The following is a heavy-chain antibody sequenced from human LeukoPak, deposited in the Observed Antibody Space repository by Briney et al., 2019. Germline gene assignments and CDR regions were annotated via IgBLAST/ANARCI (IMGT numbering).Heavy chain of an antibody. CDR1: GYTFTANY. D-gene: IGHD2-2*02. CDR2: INPYTGGT. V-gene: IGHV1-2*02. Sequence: ASVKVSCKASGYTFTANYIHWVRQAPGQGLEWMGWINPYTGGTNYAQKFQGRVTMTRDTAINTAYMEMSRLRSDDTAVYYCARERVVVPAAILGYYYYYMDVWGKGTTVTVSS. J-gene: IGHJ6*03. CDR3: ARERVVVPAAILGYYYYYMDV.